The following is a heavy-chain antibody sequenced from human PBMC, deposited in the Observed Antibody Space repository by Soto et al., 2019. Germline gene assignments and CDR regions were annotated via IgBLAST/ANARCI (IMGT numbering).Heavy chain of an antibody. CDR1: GYTFTSYG. CDR3: ARSGSYYPARNWFGP. J-gene: IGHJ5*02. CDR2: IGGFNDDT. V-gene: IGHV1-18*01. D-gene: IGHD3-10*01. Sequence: QAQLVQSGVEMKNVGASVKVSCKASGYTFTSYGISWVRQAPGQGLEWMGWIGGFNDDTNHAQKFQGRVTVTKDTSTSTAYMELRSLKSDDTAVYYCARSGSYYPARNWFGPWGQGTLVTVSS.